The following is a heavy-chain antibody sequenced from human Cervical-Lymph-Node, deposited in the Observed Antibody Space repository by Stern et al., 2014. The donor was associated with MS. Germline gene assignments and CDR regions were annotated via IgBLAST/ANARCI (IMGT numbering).Heavy chain of an antibody. J-gene: IGHJ3*02. CDR3: ASTTLTDAFDI. D-gene: IGHD1-7*01. V-gene: IGHV3-30*03. CDR2: ISKDGSKK. CDR1: GFTFNSSG. Sequence: QVQLVQSGGGVVQPGKSLRLSCAASGFTFNSSGMHWVRQSPGKGLEWVSLISKDGSKKYYTDSVKGRFTISRDNSQNTLSLQMNSLTVEDTAVYYCASTTLTDAFDIWGQGTLVTVST.